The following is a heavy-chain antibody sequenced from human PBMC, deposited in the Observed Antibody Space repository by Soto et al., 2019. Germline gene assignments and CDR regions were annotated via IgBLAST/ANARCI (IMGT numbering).Heavy chain of an antibody. D-gene: IGHD2-21*02. CDR1: GFTFSSYA. Sequence: GGSLRLSCAASGFTFSSYAMSWVRQAPGKGLEWVSAISSDTSTIFYADSVKGRFTVSRDNAKSSLFLQMNSLRAEDTAVYYCATLTAPSDYWGQGTLVTVSS. V-gene: IGHV3-21*04. J-gene: IGHJ4*02. CDR3: ATLTAPSDY. CDR2: ISSDTSTI.